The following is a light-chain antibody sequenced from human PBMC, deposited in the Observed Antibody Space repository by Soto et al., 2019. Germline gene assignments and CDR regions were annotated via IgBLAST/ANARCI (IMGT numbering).Light chain of an antibody. CDR3: SSYAGSNNFDVV. CDR2: EVS. CDR1: SSDVGGYNY. J-gene: IGLJ2*01. V-gene: IGLV2-8*01. Sequence: QSALTQPPSASGSPEQSVTISCTGNSSDVGGYNYVSWYKQHPGKAPKLMIYEVSKRPSGVPDRFSGSKSGNTASLTVSGLQAEYEADYYCSSYAGSNNFDVVFCGWTKLTVL.